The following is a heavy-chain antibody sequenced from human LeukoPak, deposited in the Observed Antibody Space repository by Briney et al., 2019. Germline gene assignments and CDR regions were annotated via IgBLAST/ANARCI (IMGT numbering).Heavy chain of an antibody. CDR1: GGSTSSYY. CDR2: IYYSGST. V-gene: IGHV4-59*01. Sequence: SETLSLTCTVSGGSTSSYYWSWIRQPPGKGLEWIGYIYYSGSTNYNPSLKSRVTVSVDTSKNQFSLKLSSVTAADTAVYYCASLHSSGYYDYWGQGTLVTVSS. D-gene: IGHD3-22*01. CDR3: ASLHSSGYYDY. J-gene: IGHJ4*02.